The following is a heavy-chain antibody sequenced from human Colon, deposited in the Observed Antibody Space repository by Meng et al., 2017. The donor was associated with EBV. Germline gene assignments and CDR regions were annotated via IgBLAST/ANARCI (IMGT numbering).Heavy chain of an antibody. V-gene: IGHV4-4*02. J-gene: IGHJ4*02. CDR3: ARVGAYCGGDCYHPR. CDR2: IYHSGST. Sequence: HLQETGPEPVKPSGPLSPTCAASCGSRSSRNWWSWVRQPPGKGLEWIGEIYHSGSTNYNPSLKSRVTISVDESKNQFSLRLSSVTAADTAVYYCARVGAYCGGDCYHPRWGQGTLVTVSS. D-gene: IGHD2-21*02. CDR1: CGSRSSRNW.